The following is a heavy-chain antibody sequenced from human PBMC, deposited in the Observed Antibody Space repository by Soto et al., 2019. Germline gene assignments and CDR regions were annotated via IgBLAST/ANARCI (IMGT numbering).Heavy chain of an antibody. D-gene: IGHD6-19*01. Sequence: GSLRLSCAASGFTFSSYEMNWVRQAPGKGLEWVSYISSSGSTIYYADSVKGRFTISRDNAKNSLYLQMNSLRAEDTAVYYCATIAVPPAFDIWGQGTMVTVSS. V-gene: IGHV3-48*03. CDR1: GFTFSSYE. CDR3: ATIAVPPAFDI. CDR2: ISSSGSTI. J-gene: IGHJ3*02.